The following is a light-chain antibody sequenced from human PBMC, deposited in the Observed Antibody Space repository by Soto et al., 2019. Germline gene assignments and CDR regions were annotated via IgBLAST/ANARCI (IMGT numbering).Light chain of an antibody. Sequence: EIVLTQSPVTLSVSPGERVTFSCRASQRLSSNLAWYQQRPGQAPRLLIYGASIRATYIPARFIGSGSGTEFTLTISSLQSEDFAVYYCQQYINWPRTFGQGTKVDIK. CDR3: QQYINWPRT. J-gene: IGKJ1*01. CDR2: GAS. CDR1: QRLSSN. V-gene: IGKV3-15*01.